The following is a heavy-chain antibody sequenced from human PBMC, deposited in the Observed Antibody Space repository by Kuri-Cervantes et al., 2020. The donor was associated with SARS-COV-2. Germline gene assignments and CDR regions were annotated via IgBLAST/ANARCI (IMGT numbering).Heavy chain of an antibody. D-gene: IGHD4-17*01. CDR3: ARKRTTVTTFWFDP. CDR1: GGSFSGYY. Sequence: SETLSLTCAVYGGSFSGYYWSWIRQPPGKGLEWIGEINHSGSTNYNPSLKSRVTISVDTSKNQFSLKLSSVTAADTAAYYCARKRTTVTTFWFDPWGQGTLVTVSS. J-gene: IGHJ5*02. V-gene: IGHV4-34*01. CDR2: INHSGST.